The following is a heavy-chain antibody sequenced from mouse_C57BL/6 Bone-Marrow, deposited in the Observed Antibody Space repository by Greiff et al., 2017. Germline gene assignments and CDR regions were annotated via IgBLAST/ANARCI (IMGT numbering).Heavy chain of an antibody. Sequence: EVKLVESGGGLVQPKGSLKLSCAASGFSFNTYAMNWVRQAPGKGLEWVARIRSKSNNYATYYADSVKDRFTISRDDSESMLYLQMNNLKTEDTAMYYCVRGSTVALDYWGQGTTLTVSS. D-gene: IGHD1-1*01. J-gene: IGHJ2*01. CDR3: VRGSTVALDY. CDR2: IRSKSNNYAT. V-gene: IGHV10-1*01. CDR1: GFSFNTYA.